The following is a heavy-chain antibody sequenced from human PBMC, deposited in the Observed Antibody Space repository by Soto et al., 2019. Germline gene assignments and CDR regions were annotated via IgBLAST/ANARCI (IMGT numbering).Heavy chain of an antibody. CDR2: ISGSGGTT. J-gene: IGHJ3*02. Sequence: EVQLLESGGGLVQPGGSLRLSCAASGFTFSSYAMSWVRQAPGKGLEWVSAISGSGGTTYYADSVKGRFTFSRDNSKNTLYLQMHSLRAEDTAVYYCAKTANGLFRAFDIWGQGTMVTVSS. V-gene: IGHV3-23*01. CDR3: AKTANGLFRAFDI. D-gene: IGHD3-10*02. CDR1: GFTFSSYA.